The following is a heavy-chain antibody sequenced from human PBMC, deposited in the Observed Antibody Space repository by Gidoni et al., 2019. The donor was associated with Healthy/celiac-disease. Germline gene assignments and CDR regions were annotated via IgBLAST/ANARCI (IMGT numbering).Heavy chain of an antibody. Sequence: QVQLVESGGGVVQPGRSLRLSCAASGFTFSSYGMHWVRQAPGKGLEWVAVISYDGSNKYYADSVKGRFTISRDNSKNTLYLQMNSLRAEDTAVYYCAKDSEQLGLRTYYGMDVWGQGTTVTVSS. J-gene: IGHJ6*02. CDR2: ISYDGSNK. CDR3: AKDSEQLGLRTYYGMDV. CDR1: GFTFSSYG. D-gene: IGHD6-6*01. V-gene: IGHV3-30*18.